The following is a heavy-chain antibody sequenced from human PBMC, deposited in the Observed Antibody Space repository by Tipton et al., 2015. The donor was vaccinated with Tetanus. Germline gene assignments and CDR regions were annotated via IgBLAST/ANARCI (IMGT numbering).Heavy chain of an antibody. CDR2: IYYSGST. D-gene: IGHD3-3*01. Sequence: TLSLTCTVSGGSVSSGSYYWSWIRQPPGKGLEWIGYIYYSGSTNYNPSLKSRVTKSVDTSKNHFSLKLSSVTAADTAVYYCARDSPYYDFWSGRIIADYYYYYGMDVWGQGTTVTVSS. V-gene: IGHV4-61*01. CDR3: ARDSPYYDFWSGRIIADYYYYYGMDV. CDR1: GGSVSSGSYY. J-gene: IGHJ6*02.